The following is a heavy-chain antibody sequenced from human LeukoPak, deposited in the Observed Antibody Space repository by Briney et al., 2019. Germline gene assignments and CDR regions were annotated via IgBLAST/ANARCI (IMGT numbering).Heavy chain of an antibody. V-gene: IGHV3-7*01. CDR3: ARDPNYYGSGSYSFDY. CDR1: GFTFSSYW. Sequence: GGSLRLSCAVTGFTFSSYWMSWVRQAPGEGLEWVANIKQDGSEKYFVDSVKGRFTISRDNSKNTLYLQMNSLRAEDTAVYYCARDPNYYGSGSYSFDYWGQGTLVTVSS. D-gene: IGHD3-10*01. CDR2: IKQDGSEK. J-gene: IGHJ4*02.